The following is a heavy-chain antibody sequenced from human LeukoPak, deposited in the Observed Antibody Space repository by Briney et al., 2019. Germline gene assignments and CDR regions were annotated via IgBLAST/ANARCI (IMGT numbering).Heavy chain of an antibody. CDR1: GFTFSSYE. CDR2: ISSSGSTK. Sequence: GGSLRLSCAASGFTFSSYEMNWVRQAPGKGLEWVSYISSSGSTKYCADSVKGRFTISRDNAKNSLYLQMNSLRAEDTAVYYCARGFWGSSYNWFDPWGQGTLVTVSS. CDR3: ARGFWGSSYNWFDP. J-gene: IGHJ5*02. V-gene: IGHV3-48*03. D-gene: IGHD5-18*01.